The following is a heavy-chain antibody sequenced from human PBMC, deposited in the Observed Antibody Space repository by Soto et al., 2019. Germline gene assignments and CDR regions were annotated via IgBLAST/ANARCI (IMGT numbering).Heavy chain of an antibody. Sequence: GGSLRLSCLASGFTFSDYTMTWVRLTPGRGLEWVSSIITGSGVTSYADSVTGRFTISRYNSKNMLYLQMNSLRVEDTAIYYCAKDRQPDGIWTFDYWGRGTLVTVSS. D-gene: IGHD2-15*01. CDR2: IITGSGVT. V-gene: IGHV3-23*01. CDR3: AKDRQPDGIWTFDY. J-gene: IGHJ4*02. CDR1: GFTFSDYT.